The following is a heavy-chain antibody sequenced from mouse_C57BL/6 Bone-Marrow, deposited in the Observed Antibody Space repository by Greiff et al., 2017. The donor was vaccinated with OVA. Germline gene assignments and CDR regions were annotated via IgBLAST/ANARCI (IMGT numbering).Heavy chain of an antibody. CDR2: IYPRSGNT. Sequence: QVQLLQSGAELARPGASVKLSCKASGYTFTSYGISWVKQRTGQGLEWIGEIYPRSGNTYYNEKFKGKATLTADKSSSTAYMELRSLTSEDSAVYFCAKGYPHYYGSSYNAYWGQGTLVTVSA. J-gene: IGHJ3*01. V-gene: IGHV1-81*01. CDR1: GYTFTSYG. D-gene: IGHD1-1*01. CDR3: AKGYPHYYGSSYNAY.